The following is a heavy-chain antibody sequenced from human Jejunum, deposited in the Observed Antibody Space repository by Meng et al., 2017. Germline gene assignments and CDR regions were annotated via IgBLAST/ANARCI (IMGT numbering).Heavy chain of an antibody. CDR3: PTLAIVASASLDY. CDR1: GFTFSNAW. J-gene: IGHJ4*02. D-gene: IGHD2-15*01. V-gene: IGHV3-15*01. Sequence: GGSLRLPCAASGFTFSNAWMSWVRQAPGKGLEWVGRIKRNPDGGTTEYAAPVKGRFTISRDDSKTTLYLQINSLKTEDTAVYFCPTLAIVASASLDYWGQGALVTVSS. CDR2: IKRNPDGGTT.